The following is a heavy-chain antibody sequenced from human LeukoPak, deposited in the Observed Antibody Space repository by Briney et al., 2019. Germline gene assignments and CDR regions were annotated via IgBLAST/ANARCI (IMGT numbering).Heavy chain of an antibody. CDR1: GGSFSGYY. Sequence: PSETLSLTCAVYGGSFSGYYWSWIRQPPGKGLERIGEINHSGSTKYNPYIKSRVTISVDTSKNQFALKLSSVTAADTAVYYCARQSYYGSGTTSTYYYYYYMYVWGKGTTVTIPS. CDR3: ARQSYYGSGTTSTYYYYYYMYV. CDR2: INHSGST. V-gene: IGHV4-34*01. J-gene: IGHJ6*03. D-gene: IGHD3-10*01.